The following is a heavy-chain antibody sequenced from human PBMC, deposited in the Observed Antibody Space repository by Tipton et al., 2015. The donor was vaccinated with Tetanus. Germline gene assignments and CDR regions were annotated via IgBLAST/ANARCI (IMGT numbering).Heavy chain of an antibody. D-gene: IGHD1-1*01. CDR2: INPDGRRT. V-gene: IGHV3-74*01. CDR1: GFTSKSHY. J-gene: IGHJ6*02. CDR3: ARRSITNCGLDV. Sequence: SLRLSCAASGFTSKSHYMHWVRQTPGKGLVWISRINPDGRRTNYADSVKGRFTISRDNAKNTVYLQMNSLRAEDTAVYFCARRSITNCGLDVWGQWTPVTVSS.